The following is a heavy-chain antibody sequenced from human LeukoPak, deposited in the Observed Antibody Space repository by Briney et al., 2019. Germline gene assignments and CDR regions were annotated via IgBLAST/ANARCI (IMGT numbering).Heavy chain of an antibody. CDR1: GGTLTING. J-gene: IGHJ6*03. Sequence: SVKVSCKASGGTLTINGITWVRQAPGQGLEWMGAIISNSGTANYAQKFQGRLTIIAYKSTNTVYMELTSLKSEDTAVYFCARASAYDPPPPPKYYMDVWGKGTTVIVSS. CDR3: ARASAYDPPPPPKYYMDV. V-gene: IGHV1-69*06. CDR2: IISNSGTA. D-gene: IGHD5-12*01.